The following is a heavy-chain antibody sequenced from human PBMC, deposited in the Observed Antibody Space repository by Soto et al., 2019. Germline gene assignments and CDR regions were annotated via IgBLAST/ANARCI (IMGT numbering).Heavy chain of an antibody. J-gene: IGHJ4*02. Sequence: VQLVESGGGLVQPGGSLRLSCTASGLTFSRHWMTWVRQTPEKGLEWVANIKEDGSEKYYVDSVKGRFTMSRDNAKNSLFLEMKDLRVEDTAVYHCASRPTEVKYYGVCDFWGQGTVVTVSS. D-gene: IGHD3-3*01. CDR3: ASRPTEVKYYGVCDF. V-gene: IGHV3-7*03. CDR1: GLTFSRHW. CDR2: IKEDGSEK.